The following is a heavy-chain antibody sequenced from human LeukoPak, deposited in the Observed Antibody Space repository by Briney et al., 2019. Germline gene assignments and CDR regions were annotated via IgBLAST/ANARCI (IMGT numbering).Heavy chain of an antibody. D-gene: IGHD3-9*01. Sequence: KTSETLSLTCAVSGYSISSGYYWGWIRQPPGKGLEWIGSIYHSGSTYYNPSLKSRVTISVDTSKNQFSLKLSSVTAADTAVYYCARAHERHYDILTGPSFDYWGQGTLVTVSS. CDR2: IYHSGST. J-gene: IGHJ4*02. V-gene: IGHV4-38-2*01. CDR3: ARAHERHYDILTGPSFDY. CDR1: GYSISSGYY.